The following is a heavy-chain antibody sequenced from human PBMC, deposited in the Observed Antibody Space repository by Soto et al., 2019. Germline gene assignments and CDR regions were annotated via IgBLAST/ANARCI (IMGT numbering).Heavy chain of an antibody. J-gene: IGHJ4*02. CDR1: GFTFSSYG. CDR2: SSNSGSFT. V-gene: IGHV3-21*05. Sequence: PGGSLRLSCAASGFTFSSYGMHWVRQAPGKGLEWVGYSSNSGSFTRYADSVKGRFSISRDNAKNSLYLQINSQRGDDTAIYYCVRSGDNYNLLDYWGQGTPVTVSS. D-gene: IGHD1-1*01. CDR3: VRSGDNYNLLDY.